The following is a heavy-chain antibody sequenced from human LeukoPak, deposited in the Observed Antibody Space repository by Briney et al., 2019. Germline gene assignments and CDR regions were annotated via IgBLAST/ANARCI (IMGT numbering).Heavy chain of an antibody. CDR3: ARVTFSRYGDYEDY. V-gene: IGHV4-4*07. CDR1: GGSISSYY. D-gene: IGHD4-17*01. Sequence: PSETLSLTCTVSGGSISSYYWSWIRQPAGKGLEWIGRIYTSGSTNYNPSLKSRVTISVDTSKNQFSLKLSSVTAADTAVYYCARVTFSRYGDYEDYWGQGTLVTVSS. J-gene: IGHJ4*02. CDR2: IYTSGST.